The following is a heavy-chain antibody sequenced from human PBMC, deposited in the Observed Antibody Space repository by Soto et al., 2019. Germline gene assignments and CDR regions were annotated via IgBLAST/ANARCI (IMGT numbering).Heavy chain of an antibody. Sequence: SETLSLTCTVSGGSISSSSYYWGWIRQPPGKGLEWIGSIYYSGSTYYNPSLKSRVTISVDTSKNQFSLKLSSVTAADTAAYYCARHSGEWLRYYYYYYGMDVWGQGTTVTVSS. CDR3: ARHSGEWLRYYYYYYGMDV. CDR1: GGSISSSSYY. D-gene: IGHD5-12*01. CDR2: IYYSGST. V-gene: IGHV4-39*01. J-gene: IGHJ6*02.